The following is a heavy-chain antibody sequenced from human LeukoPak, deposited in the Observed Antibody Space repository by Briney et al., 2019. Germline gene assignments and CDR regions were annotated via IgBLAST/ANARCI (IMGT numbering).Heavy chain of an antibody. CDR3: ARVKRGMATIIDY. J-gene: IGHJ4*02. D-gene: IGHD5-24*01. V-gene: IGHV4-34*01. Sequence: SETLSLTCAVYGGSFSGYYWSWIRQPPGKGLEWIGEINHSGSTNYNPSLKSRVTISVDTSKNQFSLKLSSVTAADTAVYYCARVKRGMATIIDYWGQGTLVTVSS. CDR2: INHSGST. CDR1: GGSFSGYY.